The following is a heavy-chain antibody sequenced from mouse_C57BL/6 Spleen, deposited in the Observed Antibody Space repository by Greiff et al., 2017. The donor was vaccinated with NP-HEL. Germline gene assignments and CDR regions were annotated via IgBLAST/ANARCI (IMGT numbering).Heavy chain of an antibody. V-gene: IGHV5-6*01. J-gene: IGHJ3*01. CDR3: ARPAYYGNYRLAY. CDR1: GFSFSTYG. D-gene: IGHD2-10*01. CDR2: ISSGGSYT. Sequence: EVQLVESGGDLVKPGGSLKLSCAASGFSFSTYGMSWVRQTPDTRLAWVATISSGGSYTYYPDSVKGRFTISRDNDKNTLYMQMSSLKSEDTAMYYCARPAYYGNYRLAYWGQGTLVTVAA.